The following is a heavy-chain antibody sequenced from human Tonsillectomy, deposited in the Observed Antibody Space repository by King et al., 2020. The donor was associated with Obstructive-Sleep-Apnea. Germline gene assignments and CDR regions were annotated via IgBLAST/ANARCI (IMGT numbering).Heavy chain of an antibody. CDR3: AKDRADYGYYFDY. CDR1: GFTLDDYA. Sequence: VQLVESGGVVVQPGGSLRLSCAASGFTLDDYAMHWVRQAPGKSLEWVSVISWDGGSTYYADSVKGRFTISRDNSKNSLYLQMNSLRTEDTALYYCAKDRADYGYYFDYWGQGTLVTVSS. V-gene: IGHV3-43D*03. CDR2: ISWDGGST. D-gene: IGHD4-17*01. J-gene: IGHJ4*02.